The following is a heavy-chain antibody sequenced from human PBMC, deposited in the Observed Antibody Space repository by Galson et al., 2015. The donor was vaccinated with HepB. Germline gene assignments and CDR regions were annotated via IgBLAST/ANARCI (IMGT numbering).Heavy chain of an antibody. D-gene: IGHD2-2*01. CDR2: ISERGDIT. Sequence: SLRLSCAASGFRFGTYAMHWIRQAPGRGLEWVSGISERGDITSYADSVKGRFTISRDNSRNTVDLQMNSLQVEDTAVYYCAKRVVSRNFESWGQGTLVTVSS. CDR1: GFRFGTYA. J-gene: IGHJ4*02. V-gene: IGHV3-23*01. CDR3: AKRVVSRNFES.